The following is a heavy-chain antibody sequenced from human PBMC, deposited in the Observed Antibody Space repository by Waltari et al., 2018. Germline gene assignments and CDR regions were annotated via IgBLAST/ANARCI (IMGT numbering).Heavy chain of an antibody. Sequence: QVQLQQWGAGLLKPSETLSLTCAVYGGSFSGYYWRWIRQPPGKGLEWIGEINHSGSTNYNPSLKSRVTISVDTSKNQFSLKLSSVTAADTAVYYCARGLNYYGSGSYLNWGQGTLVTVSS. J-gene: IGHJ4*02. D-gene: IGHD3-10*01. CDR3: ARGLNYYGSGSYLN. CDR1: GGSFSGYY. V-gene: IGHV4-34*01. CDR2: INHSGST.